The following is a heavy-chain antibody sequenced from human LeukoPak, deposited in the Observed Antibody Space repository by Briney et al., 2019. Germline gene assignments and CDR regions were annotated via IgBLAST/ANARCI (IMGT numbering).Heavy chain of an antibody. D-gene: IGHD3-3*01. CDR1: GFTFSAYN. Sequence: PGGSLRLYCVASGFTFSAYNMHWVRQTPGKGLEWVSHISRGSDTMYDVDSVKGRFTISRDNAKNSLYLHMNNLRDEDTALYYCASVFGVTRIDYWGQGTLVTVSS. CDR3: ASVFGVTRIDY. CDR2: ISRGSDTM. J-gene: IGHJ4*02. V-gene: IGHV3-48*02.